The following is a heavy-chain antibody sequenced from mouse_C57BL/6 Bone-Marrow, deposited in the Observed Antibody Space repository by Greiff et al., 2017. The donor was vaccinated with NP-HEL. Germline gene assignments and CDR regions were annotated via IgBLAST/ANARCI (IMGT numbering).Heavy chain of an antibody. CDR2: IWGVGST. J-gene: IGHJ3*01. V-gene: IGHV2-6*01. Sequence: VKLVESGPGLVAPSQSLSITCTVSGFSLTSYGVDWVRQSPGKGLEWLGVIWGVGSTNYNSALKSRLSISKDNSKSQVFLKMNSLQTDDTAMYYCASLAFGFAYWGQGTLVTVSA. CDR3: ASLAFGFAY. CDR1: GFSLTSYG.